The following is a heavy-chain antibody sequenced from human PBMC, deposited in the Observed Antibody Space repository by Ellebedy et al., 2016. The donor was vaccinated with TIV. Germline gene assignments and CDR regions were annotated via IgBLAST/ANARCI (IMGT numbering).Heavy chain of an antibody. V-gene: IGHV3-30-3*01. CDR1: GFSFSKYN. CDR3: AREQWDLVSPLAFDC. Sequence: GGSLRLXXAVSGFSFSKYNMHWVRQAPGKGLEWVANISYDETNESYADSVKGRFTISRDNSKNTLLLQMNSLRGDDTAIYYCAREQWDLVSPLAFDCWGQGTLVTVSS. J-gene: IGHJ4*02. D-gene: IGHD1-26*01. CDR2: ISYDETNE.